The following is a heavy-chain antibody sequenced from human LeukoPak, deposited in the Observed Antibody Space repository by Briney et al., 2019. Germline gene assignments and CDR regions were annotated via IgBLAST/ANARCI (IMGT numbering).Heavy chain of an antibody. CDR3: AKDIHKGPHYDILTGHSPSFDP. CDR2: ISWHSGTI. Sequence: QSGGSLRLSCAASGFTFDDYAMPWVRQAPGKGLEWVSAISWHSGTIAYADSVKGRFTISRDNAKNSLYLQMNSLRAEDTALYYCAKDIHKGPHYDILTGHSPSFDPWGQGTLVTVSS. V-gene: IGHV3-9*01. J-gene: IGHJ5*02. CDR1: GFTFDDYA. D-gene: IGHD3-9*01.